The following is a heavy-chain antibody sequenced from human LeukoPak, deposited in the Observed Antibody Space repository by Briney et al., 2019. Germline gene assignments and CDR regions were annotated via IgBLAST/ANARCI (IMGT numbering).Heavy chain of an antibody. CDR3: ARQEFYGSGSYYIDY. Sequence: GESLKISCKGSGYSFTNNWIGWVRQVPGKGLEWMGIIYPGDSDTRYSPSFQGQVTISADKSISTAYLQWSSLKASDTAMYYCARQEFYGSGSYYIDYWGQGTLVTVSS. V-gene: IGHV5-51*01. J-gene: IGHJ4*02. CDR1: GYSFTNNW. CDR2: IYPGDSDT. D-gene: IGHD3-10*01.